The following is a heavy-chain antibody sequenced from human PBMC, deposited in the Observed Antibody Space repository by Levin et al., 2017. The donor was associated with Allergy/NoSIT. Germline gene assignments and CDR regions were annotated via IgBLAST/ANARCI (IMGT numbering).Heavy chain of an antibody. V-gene: IGHV3-30*18. Sequence: PGGSLRLSCAASGFTFSSYVMHWVRQAPGKGLDWVALISFDGSNEFYADSLKGRFTISRDNSRNTLYLQMNSLRVEDTAVYYCAKALYGSYGLGNNRFYYYYALDVWGQGTTVTVSS. D-gene: IGHD3-10*01. CDR1: GFTFSSYV. J-gene: IGHJ6*02. CDR2: ISFDGSNE. CDR3: AKALYGSYGLGNNRFYYYYALDV.